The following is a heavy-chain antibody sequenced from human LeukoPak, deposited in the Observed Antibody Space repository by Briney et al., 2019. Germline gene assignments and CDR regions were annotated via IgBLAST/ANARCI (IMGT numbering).Heavy chain of an antibody. D-gene: IGHD2-15*01. Sequence: SETLSLTCTVSGGSISSYYWSWIRQPPGKGLEWIGYIYYSGSTNYNPSLKSRVTISVDTSKSQFSLKLSSVTAADTAVYYCARMVVAATYVDYWGQGTLVTVSS. CDR3: ARMVVAATYVDY. CDR2: IYYSGST. J-gene: IGHJ4*02. CDR1: GGSISSYY. V-gene: IGHV4-59*01.